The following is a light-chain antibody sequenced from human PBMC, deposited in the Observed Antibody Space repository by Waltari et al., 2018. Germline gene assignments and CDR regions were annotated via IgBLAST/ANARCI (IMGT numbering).Light chain of an antibody. CDR3: CSYAGSSWV. Sequence: QSALTQPAPVSGSPGQPITLSCPGTRSDVGSYNLVSWYQQHPGKAPKLMIYEGSKRPSGVSNRFPGSKSGNTASLTISGLQAEDEADYYCCSYAGSSWVFGGGTKLTVL. CDR2: EGS. V-gene: IGLV2-23*01. CDR1: RSDVGSYNL. J-gene: IGLJ3*02.